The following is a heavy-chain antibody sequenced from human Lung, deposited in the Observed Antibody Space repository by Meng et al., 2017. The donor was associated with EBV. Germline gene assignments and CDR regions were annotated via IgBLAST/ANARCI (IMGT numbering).Heavy chain of an antibody. CDR3: VRSSGWVRTGFDP. V-gene: IGHV4-39*01. Sequence: QPETQKPGPGLVNPSEALSLTVSVSGCSISSSGYYWGWIRQPPGKVLEWIGSIGHSGITYYTPSLKSRVNVSIDTSKSQFSLKLTSVTAADTAVYYCVRSSGWVRTGFDPWGQGTLVTVSS. J-gene: IGHJ5*02. CDR2: IGHSGIT. CDR1: GCSISSSGYY. D-gene: IGHD6-19*01.